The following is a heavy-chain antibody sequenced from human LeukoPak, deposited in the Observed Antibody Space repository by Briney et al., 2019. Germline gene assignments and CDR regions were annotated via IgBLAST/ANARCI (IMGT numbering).Heavy chain of an antibody. CDR2: ISGSGGSI. Sequence: GGSLRLSCAASGFTFSSYAMSWARQAPGKGLEWVSAISGSGGSIYYADSVKGRFTISRDNSKNTLYLQMNSLRAEDTAVYYCAKASTYYDFWSGYYGDYWGQGTLVTVSS. V-gene: IGHV3-23*01. CDR3: AKASTYYDFWSGYYGDY. D-gene: IGHD3-3*01. CDR1: GFTFSSYA. J-gene: IGHJ4*02.